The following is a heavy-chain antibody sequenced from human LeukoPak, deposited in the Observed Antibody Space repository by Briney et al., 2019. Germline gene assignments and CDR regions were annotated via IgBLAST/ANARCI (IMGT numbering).Heavy chain of an antibody. D-gene: IGHD6-13*01. J-gene: IGHJ6*02. CDR1: GFTFSSYS. CDR3: ARAKGAAGTSFLYYYYGMDV. V-gene: IGHV3-21*01. CDR2: ISSSSSYI. Sequence: PGGSLRLSCAASGFTFSSYSTNWVRQAPGKGLEWVSSISSSSSYIYYADSVKGRFTISRDNAKNSLYLQMNSLRAEDTAVYYCARAKGAAGTSFLYYYYGMDVWGQGTTVTVSS.